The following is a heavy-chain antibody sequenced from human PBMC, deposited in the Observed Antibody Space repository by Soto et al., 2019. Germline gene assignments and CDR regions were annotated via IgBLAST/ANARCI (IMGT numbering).Heavy chain of an antibody. J-gene: IGHJ6*02. CDR3: ARGDYYYGMDV. CDR2: ISYDGSNK. Sequence: QVQLVESGGGVVQPGRSLRLSCAASGFTFSSYAMHWVRQAPGKGLEWVAVISYDGSNKYYADSVKGRFTISRDNSKNTLYLQRNSLRAEDTAVYYCARGDYYYGMDVWGQGTTVTVSS. V-gene: IGHV3-30-3*01. CDR1: GFTFSSYA.